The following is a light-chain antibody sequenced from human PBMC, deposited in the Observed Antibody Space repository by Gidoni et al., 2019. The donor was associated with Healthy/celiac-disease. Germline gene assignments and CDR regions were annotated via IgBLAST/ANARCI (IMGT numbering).Light chain of an antibody. V-gene: IGLV1-40*01. Sequence: QSVLTPPPSVSGAPGPRVTTSCTGSSSNNGAGYDVHWYQQLPGTAPKLPIYGNSNRPSGVPDRFSGSKSGTSASLAITGLQAEDEADYYCQSYDSSLSGWVFGGGTKLTVL. CDR1: SSNNGAGYD. CDR2: GNS. CDR3: QSYDSSLSGWV. J-gene: IGLJ3*02.